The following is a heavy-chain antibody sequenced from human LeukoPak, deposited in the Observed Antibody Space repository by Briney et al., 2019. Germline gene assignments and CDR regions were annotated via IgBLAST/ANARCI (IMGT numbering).Heavy chain of an antibody. J-gene: IGHJ4*02. CDR1: GFTFSSYS. CDR3: ARIGYSSSCFDY. Sequence: AGGSLRLSCAASGFTFSSYSMNWVRQAPGKGLEWVSSISSSSSYIYYADSVKGRFTISRDNAQNSVYLQVNSVRAEDTAVYYCARIGYSSSCFDYWGQGTPVTVSS. CDR2: ISSSSSYI. V-gene: IGHV3-21*01. D-gene: IGHD6-13*01.